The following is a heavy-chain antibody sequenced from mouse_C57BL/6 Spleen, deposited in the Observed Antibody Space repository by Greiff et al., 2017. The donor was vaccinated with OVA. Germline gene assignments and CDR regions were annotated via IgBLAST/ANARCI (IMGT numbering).Heavy chain of an antibody. CDR3: AGDRSDEGYFDV. CDR2: ITHSGET. J-gene: IGHJ1*03. CDR1: GFPITSGYY. V-gene: IGHV12-3*01. Sequence: VQLQQSGPGLVKPSQSLFLTCSITGFPITSGYYWIWIRQSPGKPLEWMGYITHSGETFYNPSLQSPISITRETSKNQFFLQLNSVTTEDTAMYCSAGDRSDEGYFDVWGTGTTVTVSS.